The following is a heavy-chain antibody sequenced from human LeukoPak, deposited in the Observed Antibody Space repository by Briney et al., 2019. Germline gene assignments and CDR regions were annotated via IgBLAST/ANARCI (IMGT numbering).Heavy chain of an antibody. V-gene: IGHV3-53*01. J-gene: IGHJ4*02. CDR1: GFTFSNYW. CDR2: IYSGGTT. CDR3: ARRAGGYSHPYDY. D-gene: IGHD4-23*01. Sequence: GGSLRLSCAASGFTFSNYWMHWVRQAPGKGLEWVSLIYSGGTTYYADSVKGRFTISRDNSKNTLYLQMNSLRAEDTAVYYCARRAGGYSHPYDYWGQGILVTVSS.